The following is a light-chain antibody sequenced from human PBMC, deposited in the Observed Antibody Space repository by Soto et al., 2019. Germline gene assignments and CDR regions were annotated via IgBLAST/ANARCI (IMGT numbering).Light chain of an antibody. CDR2: EVS. J-gene: IGLJ1*01. CDR1: SSDVGGYHY. Sequence: QSALTQPASVSWSPGQSITISCTGTSSDVGGYHYVSWYQQHPGKAPKLMIYEVSNRPSGVSNRFSGSKSGNTASLTISGLQAEDEADYYCSSYTSSSSYVFGNGTKLTVL. V-gene: IGLV2-14*01. CDR3: SSYTSSSSYV.